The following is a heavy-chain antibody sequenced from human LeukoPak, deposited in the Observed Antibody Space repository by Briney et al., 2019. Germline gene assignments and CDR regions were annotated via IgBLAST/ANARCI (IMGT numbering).Heavy chain of an antibody. Sequence: PGGSLRLSCAASGFTFSSYGMHWVRQAPGKGLEWVAVISYDGSNKYYADSVKGRFTISRDNSKNTLYLQMNSLRAEDTAVYYCAKDLRVVGATTLDYWGQGTLVTVSS. J-gene: IGHJ4*02. CDR3: AKDLRVVGATTLDY. V-gene: IGHV3-30*18. CDR2: ISYDGSNK. D-gene: IGHD1-26*01. CDR1: GFTFSSYG.